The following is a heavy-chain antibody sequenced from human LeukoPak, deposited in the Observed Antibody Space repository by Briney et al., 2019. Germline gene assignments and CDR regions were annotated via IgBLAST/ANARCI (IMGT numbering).Heavy chain of an antibody. CDR2: IRYDGSNK. Sequence: GGSLRLSCAASGFTFSRFGMHWVRQAPGKGLEWVTFIRYDGSNKYYADSVKGRFTISRDNSKNTLYLRMNSLRAEDTAVYYCASNFCSSTSCYPYYFDYWGQGTLVTVSS. D-gene: IGHD2-2*01. V-gene: IGHV3-30*02. CDR1: GFTFSRFG. J-gene: IGHJ4*02. CDR3: ASNFCSSTSCYPYYFDY.